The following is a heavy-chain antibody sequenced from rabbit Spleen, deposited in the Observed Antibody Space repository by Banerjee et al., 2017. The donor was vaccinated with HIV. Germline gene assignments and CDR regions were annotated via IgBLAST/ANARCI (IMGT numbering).Heavy chain of an antibody. CDR2: IAAGSGGTT. D-gene: IGHD8-1*01. Sequence: QSLEESGGDLVKPGTSLTLTCTASGFSFISGYYMCWVRQAPGKGLGWIACIAAGSGGTTYYANWVNGRFSISRENAQNTVFLQMTSLTAADTATYFCARDGAGGSYFALWGQGTLVTVS. J-gene: IGHJ3*01. CDR3: ARDGAGGSYFAL. CDR1: GFSFISGYY. V-gene: IGHV1S40*01.